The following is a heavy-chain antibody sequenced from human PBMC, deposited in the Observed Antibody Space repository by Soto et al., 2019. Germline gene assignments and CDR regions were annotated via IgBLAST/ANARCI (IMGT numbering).Heavy chain of an antibody. CDR3: ARHSGDTMIVVVTWDYYGMDV. J-gene: IGHJ6*02. CDR2: IYYSGST. CDR1: GGSISSSSYY. D-gene: IGHD3-22*01. Sequence: SETLSLTCTVSGGSISSSSYYWGWIRQPPGEGLEWIGSIYYSGSTYYNPSLKSRVTISVDTSKNQFSLKLSSVTAADTAVYYCARHSGDTMIVVVTWDYYGMDVWGQGTTVTVSS. V-gene: IGHV4-39*01.